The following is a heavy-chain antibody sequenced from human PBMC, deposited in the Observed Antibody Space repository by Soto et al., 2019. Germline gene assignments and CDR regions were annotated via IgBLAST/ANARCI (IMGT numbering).Heavy chain of an antibody. Sequence: PGESLKISCQASGYSFTTYWISWVRQMPGKGLECMGRIDPTDSYTDYGPSFEGHVTMSVDRSINTAYLGWSSLKASDSAMDYCARLTLAHDSGRYHIFDYWGLGTVVTVSS. CDR1: GYSFTTYW. D-gene: IGHD3-22*01. J-gene: IGHJ4*02. CDR3: ARLTLAHDSGRYHIFDY. CDR2: IDPTDSYT. V-gene: IGHV5-10-1*01.